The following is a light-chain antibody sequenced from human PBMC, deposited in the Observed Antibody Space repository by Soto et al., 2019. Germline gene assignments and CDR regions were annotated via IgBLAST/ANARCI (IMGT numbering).Light chain of an antibody. J-gene: IGKJ4*01. V-gene: IGKV3-20*01. CDR1: QSVSSSQ. CDR2: GAS. Sequence: EIVLTQSAGTLSLSPGERATLSCRASQSVSSSQLAWYQQKPGQAPRLLIYGASSRATGIPDRFSGSGSGTEFNLTISSLQSEDFAVYFCQQYDDWLRLTFGGGTKVDIK. CDR3: QQYDDWLRLT.